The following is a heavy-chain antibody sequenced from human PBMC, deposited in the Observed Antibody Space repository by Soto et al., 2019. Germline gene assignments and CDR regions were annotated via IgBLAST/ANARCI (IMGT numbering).Heavy chain of an antibody. D-gene: IGHD3-22*01. CDR2: ISSNGGST. V-gene: IGHV3-64D*08. Sequence: PGGSLRLSCSASGFTFSSYAMHWVRQAPGKGLEYVSAISSNGGSTYYADSVKGRFTISRDNSKNTLYLQMSSLRAEDTAVYYCVRLARYYYDSSGYPRRYYFDYWGQGT. CDR1: GFTFSSYA. CDR3: VRLARYYYDSSGYPRRYYFDY. J-gene: IGHJ4*02.